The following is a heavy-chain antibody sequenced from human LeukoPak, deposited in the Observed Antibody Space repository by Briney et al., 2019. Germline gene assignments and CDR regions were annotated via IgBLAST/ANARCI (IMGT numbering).Heavy chain of an antibody. Sequence: GASVKVSCKASGYTFTSYAMHWVRQAPGQRLEWMGWINAGNGNTKYSQKFQGRVTITRDTSASTAYMELSSLRSEDTAVYYCARVALAEHPDIVATTHLDYWGQGTLVTVSS. CDR2: INAGNGNT. CDR3: ARVALAEHPDIVATTHLDY. V-gene: IGHV1-3*01. D-gene: IGHD5-12*01. J-gene: IGHJ4*02. CDR1: GYTFTSYA.